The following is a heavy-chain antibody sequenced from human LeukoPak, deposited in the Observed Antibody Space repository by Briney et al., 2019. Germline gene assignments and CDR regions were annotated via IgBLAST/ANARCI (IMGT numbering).Heavy chain of an antibody. CDR3: ARTRDNYAPFDY. CDR2: ISYDGSNK. CDR1: GFTFSSYA. J-gene: IGHJ4*02. V-gene: IGHV3-30-3*01. D-gene: IGHD4-11*01. Sequence: PGGSLRLSCAASGFTFSSYAMHWVRQAPGKGLEWVAVISYDGSNKYYADSVKGRFTISRDNSKNTLYLQMNSLRAEDTAVYYCARTRDNYAPFDYWGQGTLVTVSS.